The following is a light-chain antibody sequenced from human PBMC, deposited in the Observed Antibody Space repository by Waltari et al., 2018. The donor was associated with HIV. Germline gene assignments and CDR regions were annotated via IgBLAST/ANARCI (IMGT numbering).Light chain of an antibody. CDR2: EVT. V-gene: IGLV2-8*01. J-gene: IGLJ2*01. Sequence: QSALTQPPSASGSPGQSVTLSCTGTNSDIGTYDYVSWYQQHPGKAPKLVISEVTKRPSGVSDRFSGSKSGNTAFLTVSGLQAEDEADYYCSSFANRDGFHVLFGGGTRLTVL. CDR1: NSDIGTYDY. CDR3: SSFANRDGFHVL.